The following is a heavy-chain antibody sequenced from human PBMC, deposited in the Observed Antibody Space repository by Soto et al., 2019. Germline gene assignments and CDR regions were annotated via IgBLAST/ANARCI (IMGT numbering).Heavy chain of an antibody. V-gene: IGHV4-61*01. CDR1: GGSVSSASFY. CDR3: ARVNSGRNWFDP. Sequence: ETLALACAVSGGSVSSASFYWIWIRQAPGKGLEWIGFIYFSGSTNYNPSLKSRVTMSLDTSKNQFSLKLRSVTPADTAVYFCARVNSGRNWFDPWGQGTLVTVSS. D-gene: IGHD6-19*01. J-gene: IGHJ5*02. CDR2: IYFSGST.